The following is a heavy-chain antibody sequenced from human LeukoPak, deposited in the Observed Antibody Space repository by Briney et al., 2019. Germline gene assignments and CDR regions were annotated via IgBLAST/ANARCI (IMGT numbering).Heavy chain of an antibody. Sequence: GASVKVSCKASGYTFTGYYMHWVRQAPGQGLEWMGWINPNSGGTNYAQKFQGRVTMTRDTSISTAYMELSRLRSDDTAVYYCASLGGYSGYDATGLAGYWGQGTLVTVSS. J-gene: IGHJ4*02. CDR1: GYTFTGYY. CDR2: INPNSGGT. CDR3: ASLGGYSGYDATGLAGY. D-gene: IGHD5-12*01. V-gene: IGHV1-2*02.